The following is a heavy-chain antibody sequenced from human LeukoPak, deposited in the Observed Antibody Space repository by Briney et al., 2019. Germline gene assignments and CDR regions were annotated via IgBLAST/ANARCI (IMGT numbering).Heavy chain of an antibody. Sequence: PGGSLRLSCAASGFTFSGSAMHWVRQASGKGLEWVGRIRSKANSYATAYAASVKGRFTISRDDSKNTAYLQMNSLKTEDTAVYYCTRHLPGYSSSWYHFDYWGQGTLVTVSS. J-gene: IGHJ4*02. CDR1: GFTFSGSA. D-gene: IGHD6-13*01. V-gene: IGHV3-73*01. CDR3: TRHLPGYSSSWYHFDY. CDR2: IRSKANSYAT.